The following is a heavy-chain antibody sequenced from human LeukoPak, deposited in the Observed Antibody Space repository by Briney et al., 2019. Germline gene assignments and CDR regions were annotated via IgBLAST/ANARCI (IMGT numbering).Heavy chain of an antibody. V-gene: IGHV3-49*04. CDR2: IRSQVYGGTT. CDR1: GFNFGDYA. Sequence: PGGSLRLSCTASGFNFGDYAMTWVRQAPGKGLEWVGFIRSQVYGGTTEYAASVKDSFTISRDDSKNIAYLQVNSLKIEDTAVYYCTRVVVGARDALDIWGQGTRVTVSS. J-gene: IGHJ3*02. D-gene: IGHD1-26*01. CDR3: TRVVVGARDALDI.